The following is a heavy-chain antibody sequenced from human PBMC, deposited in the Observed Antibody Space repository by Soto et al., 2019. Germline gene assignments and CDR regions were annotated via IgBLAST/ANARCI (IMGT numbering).Heavy chain of an antibody. CDR1: GFTFSSYA. J-gene: IGHJ4*02. D-gene: IGHD3-9*01. CDR2: ASGSGGST. CDR3: AKVPGDIRGSY. Sequence: GGSLRLSCAASGFTFSSYAMSWVRQAPGKGLEWVSAASGSGGSTFYADSVKGRFTISRDNSKSTLYLQMNSLRAEDTAVYYCAKVPGDIRGSYWGQGTLVTVSS. V-gene: IGHV3-23*01.